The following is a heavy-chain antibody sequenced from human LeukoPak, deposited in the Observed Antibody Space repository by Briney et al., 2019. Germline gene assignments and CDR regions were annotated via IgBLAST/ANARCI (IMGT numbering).Heavy chain of an antibody. CDR1: GGSVSSGSYY. Sequence: SETLSLTCTVSGGSVSSGSYYWSWIRQPAGKGLEWIGRIYPSGNSHYNPSLESRVTMSVDTSKNQFSLRLSSVTAADTAVYYCATNIAVGGHWYFDLWGRGTLVTVSS. V-gene: IGHV4-61*02. D-gene: IGHD6-19*01. CDR3: ATNIAVGGHWYFDL. J-gene: IGHJ2*01. CDR2: IYPSGNS.